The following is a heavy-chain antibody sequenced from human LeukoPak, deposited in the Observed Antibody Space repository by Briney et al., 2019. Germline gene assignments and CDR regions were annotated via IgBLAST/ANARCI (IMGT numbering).Heavy chain of an antibody. Sequence: ASVRVSCKASGGTFSSYAISWVRQAPGQGLEWMGGIIPIFGTANYAQKFQGRVTITADESTSTAYMELSSLRSEDTAVYYCARDGYGDYPLYNWFDPWGQGTLVTVSS. CDR2: IIPIFGTA. V-gene: IGHV1-69*13. CDR1: GGTFSSYA. CDR3: ARDGYGDYPLYNWFDP. J-gene: IGHJ5*02. D-gene: IGHD4-17*01.